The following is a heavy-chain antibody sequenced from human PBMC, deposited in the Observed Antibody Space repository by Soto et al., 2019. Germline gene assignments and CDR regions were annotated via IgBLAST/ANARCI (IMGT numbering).Heavy chain of an antibody. CDR2: IYYSGST. V-gene: IGHV4-31*03. CDR1: GGSISSGGYY. Sequence: SETLSLTCTVSGGSISSGGYYWSWTRQHPGKGLEWIGYIYYSGSTYYNPSLKSRVTISVDTSKNQFSLKLSSVTAADTAVYYCARVILLRVTRTQHWFDPWGQGTLVTVSA. D-gene: IGHD2-21*02. CDR3: ARVILLRVTRTQHWFDP. J-gene: IGHJ5*02.